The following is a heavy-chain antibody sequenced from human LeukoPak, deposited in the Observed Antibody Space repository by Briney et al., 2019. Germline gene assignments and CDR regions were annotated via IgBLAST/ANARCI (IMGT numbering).Heavy chain of an antibody. CDR1: GYIFTDYY. V-gene: IGHV1-2*02. CDR3: ARDGSADYLSAPSDTAMVPLDF. CDR2: INPNTGGT. J-gene: IGHJ4*02. Sequence: GASVKVSCKASGYIFTDYYMHWVRQAPGQGLEWMGWINPNTGGTNYAQRFQGRVTMTRDTSISTVYMELSRLTSDDTAVYYCARDGSADYLSAPSDTAMVPLDFWGQGTLVTVSS. D-gene: IGHD5-18*01.